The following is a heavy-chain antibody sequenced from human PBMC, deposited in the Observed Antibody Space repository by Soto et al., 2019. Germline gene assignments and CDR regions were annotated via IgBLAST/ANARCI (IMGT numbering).Heavy chain of an antibody. CDR1: GYTFTGYY. Sequence: ASVKVSCKASGYTFTGYYMHWVRQAPGQGLERMGWINPNSGGTNYAQKFQGWVTMTRDTSISTAYMELSRLRSDDTAVYYCARDKVGATTHVSYYYYVMDVCGQGTTVTVSS. V-gene: IGHV1-2*04. CDR3: ARDKVGATTHVSYYYYVMDV. J-gene: IGHJ6*01. D-gene: IGHD1-26*01. CDR2: INPNSGGT.